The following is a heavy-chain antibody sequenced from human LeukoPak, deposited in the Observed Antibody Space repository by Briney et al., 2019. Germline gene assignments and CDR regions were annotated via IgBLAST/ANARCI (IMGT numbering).Heavy chain of an antibody. V-gene: IGHV4-4*07. CDR1: GGSISSYY. Sequence: PSETLSLTCTVSGGSISSYYWSWIRQPAGKGLEWIGRIYTSGSTNYNPSLKSRVTMSVDTSKNQFSLKLSSVTAADTAVYYCARVQDYYGSGSYIDWFDPWGQGTLVTVSS. J-gene: IGHJ5*02. CDR2: IYTSGST. D-gene: IGHD3-10*01. CDR3: ARVQDYYGSGSYIDWFDP.